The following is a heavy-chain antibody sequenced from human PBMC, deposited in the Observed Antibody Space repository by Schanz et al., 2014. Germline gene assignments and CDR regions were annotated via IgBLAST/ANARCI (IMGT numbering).Heavy chain of an antibody. CDR2: INPNTGGT. D-gene: IGHD5-18*01. CDR1: GYTFTAYF. CDR3: ARDGSFGGYGFYGMDV. Sequence: QVLLVQSGAEVKQPGASVKVSCKASGYTFTAYFIHWVRQAPGQGLEWMGRINPNTGGTNFAQKFQGRVTMTRDTSITTAYMDLSGLTSDDTAVYYCARDGSFGGYGFYGMDVWGQGTTVIASS. J-gene: IGHJ6*02. V-gene: IGHV1-2*06.